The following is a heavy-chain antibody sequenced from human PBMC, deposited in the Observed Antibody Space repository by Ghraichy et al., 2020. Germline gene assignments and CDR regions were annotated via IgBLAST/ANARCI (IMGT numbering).Heavy chain of an antibody. CDR2: FDPEDGET. CDR3: ATTLYSSGLNFDY. D-gene: IGHD6-19*01. CDR1: GYTLTELS. J-gene: IGHJ4*02. V-gene: IGHV1-24*01. Sequence: ASVKVSCKVSGYTLTELSMHWVRQAPGKGLEWMGGFDPEDGETIYAQKFQGRVTMTEDTSTDTAYMELRSLRSEDTAVYYCATTLYSSGLNFDYWGQGTLVTVSS.